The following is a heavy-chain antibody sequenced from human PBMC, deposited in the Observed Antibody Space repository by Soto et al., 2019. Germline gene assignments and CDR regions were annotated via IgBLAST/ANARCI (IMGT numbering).Heavy chain of an antibody. CDR2: IIPILGIA. CDR1: GGTFSSYA. V-gene: IGHV1-69*10. CDR3: ARGGGWGSYYNAFDI. Sequence: ASVKVSCKASGGTFSSYAISWVRQAPGQGLEWMGGIIPILGIANCAQKFQGRVTITADKSTSTAYMELSSLRSEDTAVYYCARGGGWGSYYNAFDIWGQGTMVTVSS. J-gene: IGHJ3*02. D-gene: IGHD3-10*01.